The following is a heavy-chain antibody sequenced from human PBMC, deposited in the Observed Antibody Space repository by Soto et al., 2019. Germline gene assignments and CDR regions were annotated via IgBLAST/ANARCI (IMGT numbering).Heavy chain of an antibody. CDR1: GYTFTGYY. J-gene: IGHJ4*02. Sequence: ASVKVSCKASGYTFTGYYMHWVRQAPGQGLEWMGWINPNSGGTNYAQKFQGWVTMTRDTSISTAYMELSRPRSDDTAVYYCARGAPRITIFGVVDYFDYWGQGTLVTVSS. D-gene: IGHD3-3*01. CDR3: ARGAPRITIFGVVDYFDY. CDR2: INPNSGGT. V-gene: IGHV1-2*04.